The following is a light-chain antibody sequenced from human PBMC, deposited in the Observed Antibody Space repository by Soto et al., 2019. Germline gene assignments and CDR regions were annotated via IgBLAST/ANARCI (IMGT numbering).Light chain of an antibody. CDR1: RSDVGGYNY. V-gene: IGLV2-14*03. CDR2: DVT. CDR3: CSYTSSSTYV. Sequence: QSALTQPASVSGSPGQSITISCTGTRSDVGGYNYVYWHQHHPGKAPKLIIYDVTNRPSGVSDRFSGSKSGNTASLTISGLQAEDEADYCCCSYTSSSTYVFGPGTKVTVL. J-gene: IGLJ1*01.